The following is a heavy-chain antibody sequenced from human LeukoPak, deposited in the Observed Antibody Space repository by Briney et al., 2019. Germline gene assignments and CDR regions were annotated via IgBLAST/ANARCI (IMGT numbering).Heavy chain of an antibody. D-gene: IGHD3-3*01. J-gene: IGHJ4*02. CDR1: GYTFTSYA. V-gene: IGHV1-3*03. CDR3: ARDPTVTIFGVSYYFDY. Sequence: GASVKVSCKASGYTFTSYAMHWVRQAPGQRLEWMGWINAGNGNTKYSQEFQGRVTITRDTSASTAYMELSSLRSEDMAVYYCARDPTVTIFGVSYYFDYWGQGTLVTVSS. CDR2: INAGNGNT.